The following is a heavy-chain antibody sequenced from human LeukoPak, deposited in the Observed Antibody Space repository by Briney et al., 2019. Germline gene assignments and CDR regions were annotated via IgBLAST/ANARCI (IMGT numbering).Heavy chain of an antibody. Sequence: GASVKVSCKASGYTFTGYYMHWVRQAPGQGLEWMGWTNPNSGGTNYAQKFQGRVTMTRDTSISTAYMELSRLRSDDTAVYYCARPRMRQYYFDYWGQGTLVTVSS. J-gene: IGHJ4*02. V-gene: IGHV1-2*02. D-gene: IGHD4-11*01. CDR1: GYTFTGYY. CDR3: ARPRMRQYYFDY. CDR2: TNPNSGGT.